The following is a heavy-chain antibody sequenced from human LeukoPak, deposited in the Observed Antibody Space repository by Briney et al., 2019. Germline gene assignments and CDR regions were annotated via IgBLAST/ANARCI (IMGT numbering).Heavy chain of an antibody. CDR1: GGSISGHY. V-gene: IGHV4-59*08. CDR3: ARLGGLGKAHYFDY. J-gene: IGHJ4*02. Sequence: PSETLSLTCTVSGGSISGHYWSWIRQPPGNGLEHIGYIYYTGTTNYNPPLKSRVTMSVDTSKNQFSLTVNSVTAADTAVFYCARLGGLGKAHYFDYWGQGILVTVSS. CDR2: IYYTGTT. D-gene: IGHD7-27*01.